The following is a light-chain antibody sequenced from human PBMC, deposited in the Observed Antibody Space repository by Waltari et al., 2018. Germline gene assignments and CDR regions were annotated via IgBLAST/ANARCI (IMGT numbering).Light chain of an antibody. J-gene: IGLJ2*01. CDR2: DVS. V-gene: IGLV2-14*03. CDR1: GRDVGDDSP. Sequence: QSALTQPASVSGSPGQSITISCTRGGRDVGDDSPVSWYQQHPDKAPKLMIYDVSNRPSGVSSRFSGSKSGNTASLTISGLQAEDDADYYCSSYTSSSTLVFGGGTKVTVL. CDR3: SSYTSSSTLV.